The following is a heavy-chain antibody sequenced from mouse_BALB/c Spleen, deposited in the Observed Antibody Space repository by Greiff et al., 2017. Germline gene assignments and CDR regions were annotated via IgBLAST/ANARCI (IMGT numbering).Heavy chain of an antibody. CDR2: INPYNDGT. CDR1: GYTFTSYV. CDR3: ARKNYGSSFDY. J-gene: IGHJ2*01. V-gene: IGHV1-14*01. D-gene: IGHD1-1*01. Sequence: VQLKESGPELVKPGASVKMSCKASGYTFTSYVMHWVKQKPGQGLEWIGYINPYNDGTKYNEKFKGKATLTSDKSSSTAYMELSSLTSEDSAVYYCARKNYGSSFDYWGQGTTLTVSS.